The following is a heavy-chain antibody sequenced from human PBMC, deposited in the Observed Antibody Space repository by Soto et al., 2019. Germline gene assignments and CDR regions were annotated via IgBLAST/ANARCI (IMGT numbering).Heavy chain of an antibody. CDR1: GGSIISSNFY. V-gene: IGHV4-39*01. CDR2: VEYGGST. Sequence: QLQESGPGLVKPSETLSLTCTVSGGSIISSNFYWGWIRQPPGKGLEWIGRVEYGGSTYDNPSLKSRVTLSSDTSKNQFSLKLTSVTAADTAIYYCARHVRGAVTMNWFDPWGHGTLVTVSS. J-gene: IGHJ5*02. D-gene: IGHD3-10*02. CDR3: ARHVRGAVTMNWFDP.